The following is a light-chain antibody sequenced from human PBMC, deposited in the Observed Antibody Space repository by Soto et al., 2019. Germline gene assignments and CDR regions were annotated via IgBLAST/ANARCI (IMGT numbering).Light chain of an antibody. V-gene: IGLV2-8*01. J-gene: IGLJ1*01. CDR1: SSDVGGYNY. Sequence: QSVLTQPPSASGSPGQSGTISFTGTSSDVGGYNYVSWYQEHPGKAPKVIIYEVSKRPSGVPDRFSGYKSGNTASLTVSGLQAEDEADYYCCSYAGSNTFAFGTGTKVTVL. CDR3: CSYAGSNTFA. CDR2: EVS.